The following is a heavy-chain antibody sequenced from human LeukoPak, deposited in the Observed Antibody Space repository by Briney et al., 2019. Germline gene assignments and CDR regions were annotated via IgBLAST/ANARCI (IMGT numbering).Heavy chain of an antibody. D-gene: IGHD6-13*01. V-gene: IGHV3-30*02. J-gene: IGHJ6*03. CDR1: GFTFSSYG. CDR2: IRYDGSHK. CDR3: AKDTQQLVLVYYYYYMDV. Sequence: GGSLRLSCAASGFTFSSYGMHWVRQAPGKGLEWVAFIRYDGSHKYYADSVKGRFTISRDNSKNTLYLQMNSLRAEDTAVYYCAKDTQQLVLVYYYYYMDVWGKGTTVTISS.